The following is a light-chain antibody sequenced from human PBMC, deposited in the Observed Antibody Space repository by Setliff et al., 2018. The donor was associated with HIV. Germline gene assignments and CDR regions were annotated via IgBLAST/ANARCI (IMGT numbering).Light chain of an antibody. V-gene: IGLV2-14*03. J-gene: IGLJ1*01. CDR1: SSDVGGYNY. CDR3: SSYTSSTPLDV. Sequence: QSVLTQPASVSGSPGQSITIPCTGSSSDVGGYNYVSWYQQHPGKAPKLMIYAVSNRPSGVSNRFSGSKSGNTASLTISGLQAEDEADYYCSSYTSSTPLDVFGTGTKVTVL. CDR2: AVS.